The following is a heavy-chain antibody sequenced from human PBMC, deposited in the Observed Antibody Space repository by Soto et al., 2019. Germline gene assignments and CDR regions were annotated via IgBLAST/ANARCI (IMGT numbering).Heavy chain of an antibody. CDR2: IYYSGST. CDR3: ARRVPICRGCYYYYMDV. J-gene: IGHJ6*03. D-gene: IGHD3-3*01. Sequence: SETLSLTCTVSGGSISSYYWSWIRQPPGKGLEWIGYIYYSGSTNYNPSLKSRVTISVDTSKNQFSLKLSSVTAADTAVYYCARRVPICRGCYYYYMDVWGKGTTVTVSS. CDR1: GGSISSYY. V-gene: IGHV4-59*08.